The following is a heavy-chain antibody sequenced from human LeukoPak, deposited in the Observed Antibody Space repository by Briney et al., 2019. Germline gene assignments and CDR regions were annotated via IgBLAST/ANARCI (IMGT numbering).Heavy chain of an antibody. CDR3: ARRGAATDAFDI. CDR2: ISSLSGTI. CDR1: GFTFSSYS. V-gene: IGHV3-48*04. D-gene: IGHD1-26*01. Sequence: GGSLRLSCAASGFTFSSYSMNWVRQAPGKGLEWVSYISSLSGTINYADSVKGRFTISRDNTKNTLYLQMNSLRAEDTAMYYCARRGAATDAFDIWGQGTMVTVSS. J-gene: IGHJ3*02.